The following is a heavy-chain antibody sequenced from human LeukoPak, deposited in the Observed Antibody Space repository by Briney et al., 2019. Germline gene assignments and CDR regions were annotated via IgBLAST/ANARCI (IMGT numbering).Heavy chain of an antibody. CDR2: IYSGGST. V-gene: IGHV3-66*01. CDR1: GFTFSSYA. CDR3: ASDYGGNLYGMDV. J-gene: IGHJ6*02. Sequence: GGSLRLSCAASGFTFSSYAMHWVRQAPGKGLEWVSVIYSGGSTYYADSVKGRFTISRDNSKNTLYLQMNSLRAEDTAVYYCASDYGGNLYGMDVWGQGTTVTVSS. D-gene: IGHD4-23*01.